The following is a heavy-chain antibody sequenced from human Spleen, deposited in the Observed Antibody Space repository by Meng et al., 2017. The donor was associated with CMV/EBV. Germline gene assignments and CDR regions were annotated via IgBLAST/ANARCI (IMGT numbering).Heavy chain of an antibody. CDR1: Y. Sequence: YMHWVRQAPGQGLEWMGWINPNSGGTNYAQKFQGRVTMTRDTSISTAYVELSRLRSDDTAVYYCAREAYYYDSSGYYYVAGGYWFDPWGQGTLVTVSS. CDR3: AREAYYYDSSGYYYVAGGYWFDP. D-gene: IGHD3-22*01. CDR2: INPNSGGT. J-gene: IGHJ5*02. V-gene: IGHV1-2*02.